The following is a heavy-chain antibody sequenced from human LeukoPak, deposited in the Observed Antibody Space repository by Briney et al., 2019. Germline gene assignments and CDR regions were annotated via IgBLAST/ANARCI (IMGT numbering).Heavy chain of an antibody. CDR3: VRSPACSSGTCYPNWFDP. J-gene: IGHJ5*02. Sequence: HGESLKISCKGSGYSFTSYWIGWVRQMPGKGLEWMGIIYPGDSDTRYSPSFQGQVTISADKSISTAYLQWSSLKASDTAMYYCVRSPACSSGTCYPNWFDPWGQGTLVTVSS. V-gene: IGHV5-51*01. CDR1: GYSFTSYW. D-gene: IGHD2-15*01. CDR2: IYPGDSDT.